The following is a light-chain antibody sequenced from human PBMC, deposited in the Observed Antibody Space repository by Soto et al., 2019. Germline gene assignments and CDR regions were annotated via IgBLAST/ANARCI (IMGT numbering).Light chain of an antibody. CDR1: QSVSAN. CDR3: QQYTHWPRT. J-gene: IGKJ1*01. Sequence: EIVMTQSPATLSVSPGERATLSCRASQSVSANLVWYQQKPGQAPRLLIYGASTRATGIPARFSVSGSGTELTLTISSVQSEDFAIYYGQQYTHWPRTFGQGTTVEIK. CDR2: GAS. V-gene: IGKV3-15*01.